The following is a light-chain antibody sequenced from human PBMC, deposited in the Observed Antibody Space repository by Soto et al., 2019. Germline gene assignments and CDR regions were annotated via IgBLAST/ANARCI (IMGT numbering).Light chain of an antibody. V-gene: IGKV1-39*01. CDR2: GAS. J-gene: IGKJ2*01. CDR1: QSIGNY. Sequence: DIQMTQSPSSLSASVGDRVTITCRASQSIGNYLNWYQQKPGKAPNLLIYGASSLQSGVPSTFSGSGSGTDVTLTISSLQPEDFATYYCQQTHSFPHTFGQGTKLEIK. CDR3: QQTHSFPHT.